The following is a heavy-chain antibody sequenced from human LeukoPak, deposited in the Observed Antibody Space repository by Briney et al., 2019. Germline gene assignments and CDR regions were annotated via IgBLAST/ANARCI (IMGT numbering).Heavy chain of an antibody. D-gene: IGHD6-19*01. Sequence: GGSLRLSCAASRFTFSSYAMSWVRQAPGKGLEWVSTISGRGDSTYYADSVKGRFTISRDNSKNTLYVQMSSLRDEDTAVYYCVKEGRRQWLPRGWFDSWGQGTLVTVPS. J-gene: IGHJ5*01. CDR1: RFTFSSYA. V-gene: IGHV3-23*01. CDR3: VKEGRRQWLPRGWFDS. CDR2: ISGRGDST.